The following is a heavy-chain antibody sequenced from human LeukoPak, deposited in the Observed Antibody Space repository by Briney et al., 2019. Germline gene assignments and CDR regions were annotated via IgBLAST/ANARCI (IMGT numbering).Heavy chain of an antibody. CDR2: IIPIFGTA. V-gene: IGHV1-69*05. Sequence: GASVKVSCKASGGTFSSYAISWVRQAPGQGLEWMGRIIPIFGTASYAQKFQGRVTITTDESTSTAYMELSSLRSEDTAVYYCASRYYYDSSGYYSGFADAFDIWGQGTMVTVSS. CDR3: ASRYYYDSSGYYSGFADAFDI. CDR1: GGTFSSYA. J-gene: IGHJ3*02. D-gene: IGHD3-22*01.